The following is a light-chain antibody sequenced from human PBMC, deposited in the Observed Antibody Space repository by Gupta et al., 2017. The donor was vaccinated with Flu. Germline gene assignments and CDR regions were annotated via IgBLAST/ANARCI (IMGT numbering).Light chain of an antibody. CDR1: QSISAW. V-gene: IGKV1-5*03. J-gene: IGKJ2*01. CDR3: QHYNSVPYT. Sequence: GDRVTITCRASQSISAWLAWYQQKPGKAPKLLIYKSSSLESGVPSRFSGSGSGTEFTLTISSLQPDDFATYYCQHYNSVPYTFGQGTKLEIK. CDR2: KSS.